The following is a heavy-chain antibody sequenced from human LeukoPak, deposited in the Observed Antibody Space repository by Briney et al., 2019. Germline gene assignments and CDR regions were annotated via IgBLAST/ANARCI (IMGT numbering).Heavy chain of an antibody. CDR1: GFTFKNYG. CDR2: IRYDGSSA. J-gene: IGHJ5*02. CDR3: AKSDWFDP. Sequence: GESLRLSCATSGFTFKNYGMTCLRQAPGKGLVWVSRIRYDGSSATYAESVKGRFTISRDNARNTLYLQMNSLRVDDTGVYYCAKSDWFDPCGRGILVTVSS. V-gene: IGHV3-74*01.